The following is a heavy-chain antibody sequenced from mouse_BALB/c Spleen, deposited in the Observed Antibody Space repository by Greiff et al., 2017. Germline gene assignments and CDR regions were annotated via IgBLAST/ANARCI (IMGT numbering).Heavy chain of an antibody. CDR1: GFNIKDYY. V-gene: IGHV14-1*02. CDR2: IDPENGNT. J-gene: IGHJ4*01. CDR3: ARDPSYAMDY. Sequence: VQLQQSGAELVKPGASVKLSCTASGFNIKDYYMHWVKQRPEQGLEWIGWIDPENGNTIYDPKFQGKASITADTSSNTAYLQLSSLTSEDTAVYYCARDPSYAMDYWGQGTSVTVSS.